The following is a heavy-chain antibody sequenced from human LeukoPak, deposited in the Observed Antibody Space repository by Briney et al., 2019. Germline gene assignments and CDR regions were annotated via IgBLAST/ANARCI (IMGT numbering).Heavy chain of an antibody. CDR1: GFTFSSYG. CDR2: IKQDGSET. CDR3: ARDRSTDFWSGYYTNYFDY. V-gene: IGHV3-7*01. J-gene: IGHJ4*02. D-gene: IGHD3-3*01. Sequence: GGSLRLSCAASGFTFSSYGMHWVRQAPGKGLEWVANIKQDGSETYCVDSVKGRFTISRDNAKNSLYLQMNSLRAEDTAVYYCARDRSTDFWSGYYTNYFDYWGQGTLVTVSS.